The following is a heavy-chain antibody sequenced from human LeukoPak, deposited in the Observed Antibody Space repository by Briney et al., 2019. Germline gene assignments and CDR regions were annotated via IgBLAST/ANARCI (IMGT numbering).Heavy chain of an antibody. J-gene: IGHJ4*02. CDR1: GDSVSSNSAA. V-gene: IGHV6-1*01. CDR3: ARSDHGYIDY. CDR2: TYYRSKWHN. Sequence: SQTLSLTCAISGDSVSSNSAAWTWIRQSPSRGLEWLGRTYYRSKWHNDYTVSVKSRITIKPDTSKNQFSLQLNSVTPEDTAVYYCARSDHGYIDYWGQGTLVTVSS.